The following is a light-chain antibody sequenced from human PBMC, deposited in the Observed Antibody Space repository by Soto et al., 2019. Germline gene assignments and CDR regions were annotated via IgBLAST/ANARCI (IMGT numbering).Light chain of an antibody. V-gene: IGKV3-15*01. Sequence: DIVMTQSPAILSVSPGERAALSCRASQSVTSNLAWYQKKPGQGPRLLIHGASTRATDVPARFTGSGSGTEFTLTISSLQSEDFALYYCQQYNQWPITFGGGTKVEIK. CDR1: QSVTSN. J-gene: IGKJ4*01. CDR3: QQYNQWPIT. CDR2: GAS.